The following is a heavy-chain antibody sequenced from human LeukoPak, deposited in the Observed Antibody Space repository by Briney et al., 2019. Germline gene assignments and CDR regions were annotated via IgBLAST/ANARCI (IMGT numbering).Heavy chain of an antibody. V-gene: IGHV4-34*01. Sequence: PSETLSLTCAVYGGSFSGYYWSWIRQPPEKGLEWIGEINHSGSTNYNPSLKSRVTISVDTSKNQFSLKLSSVTAADTAVYYCARDTGYSYGLYYFDYWGQGTLVTVSS. D-gene: IGHD5-18*01. CDR3: ARDTGYSYGLYYFDY. CDR1: GGSFSGYY. CDR2: INHSGST. J-gene: IGHJ4*02.